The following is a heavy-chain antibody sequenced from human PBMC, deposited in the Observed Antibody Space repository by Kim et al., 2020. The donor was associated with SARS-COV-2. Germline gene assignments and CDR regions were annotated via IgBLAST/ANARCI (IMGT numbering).Heavy chain of an antibody. CDR1: GFTFSSYA. CDR3: ARELRNFDWSHFLNP. CDR2: ISYDGSNK. V-gene: IGHV3-30*04. Sequence: GGSLRLSCAASGFTFSSYAMHWVRQAPGKGLEWVAVISYDGSNKYYADSVKGRFTISRDNSKNTLYLQMNSLRAEDTAVYYCARELRNFDWSHFLNPWGQGTLVTVSS. J-gene: IGHJ4*02. D-gene: IGHD3-9*01.